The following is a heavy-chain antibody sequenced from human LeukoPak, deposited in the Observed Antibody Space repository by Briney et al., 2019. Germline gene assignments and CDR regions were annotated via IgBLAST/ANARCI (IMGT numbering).Heavy chain of an antibody. J-gene: IGHJ4*02. D-gene: IGHD5-18*01. CDR1: GGTFSSYA. V-gene: IGHV1-69*05. CDR3: ARGRVDTAMVCDY. CDR2: IIPIFGTA. Sequence: SVKVSCKASGGTFSSYAISWVRQAPGQGLEWMGGIIPIFGTANYAQKFQGRVTITTDESASTAYMELSSLRSEDTAVYYCARGRVDTAMVCDYWGQGTLVTASS.